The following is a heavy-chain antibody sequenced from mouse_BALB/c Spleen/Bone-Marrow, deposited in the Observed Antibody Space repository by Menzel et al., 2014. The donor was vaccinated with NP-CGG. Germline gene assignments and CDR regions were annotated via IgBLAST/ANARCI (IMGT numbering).Heavy chain of an antibody. CDR2: IWSDGST. CDR3: ARCYYGYAMDY. Sequence: VKVVESGPGLVAPSQSLSITCTISGFSLTSYGVHWVRQPPGKGLEWLVVIWSDGSTTYNSALKSRLSISKDNSKSQVFLKMNSLQTDDTAMHYCARCYYGYAMDYWGQGTSVTVSS. J-gene: IGHJ4*01. CDR1: GFSLTSYG. D-gene: IGHD1-1*01. V-gene: IGHV2-6-1*01.